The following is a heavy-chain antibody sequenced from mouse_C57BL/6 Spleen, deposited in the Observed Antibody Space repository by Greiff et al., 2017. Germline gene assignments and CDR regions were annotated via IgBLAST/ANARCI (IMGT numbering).Heavy chain of an antibody. V-gene: IGHV5-17*01. D-gene: IGHD1-1*02. Sequence: EVKLMESGGGLVKPGGSLKLSCAASGFTFSDYGMHWVRQAPEKGLEVVTYISSGSSTNYYADTVKGRFTISRDNAKNTLFLQMTSLRSEDTAMYYCARGDYVRAMDYWGQGTSVTVSS. J-gene: IGHJ4*01. CDR2: ISSGSSTN. CDR1: GFTFSDYG. CDR3: ARGDYVRAMDY.